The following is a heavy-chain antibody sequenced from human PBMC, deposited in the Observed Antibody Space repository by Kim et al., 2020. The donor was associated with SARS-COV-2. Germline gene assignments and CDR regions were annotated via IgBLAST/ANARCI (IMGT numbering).Heavy chain of an antibody. V-gene: IGHV4-34*01. J-gene: IGHJ6*02. CDR2: INHSGST. CDR3: ARGGLRYYYYYGMDV. Sequence: SETLSLTCAVYGGSFSGYYWSWIRQPPGKGLEWIGEINHSGSTNYNPSLKSRVTISVDTSKNQFSLKLSSVTAADTAVYYCARGGLRYYYYYGMDVWGQG. D-gene: IGHD5-12*01. CDR1: GGSFSGYY.